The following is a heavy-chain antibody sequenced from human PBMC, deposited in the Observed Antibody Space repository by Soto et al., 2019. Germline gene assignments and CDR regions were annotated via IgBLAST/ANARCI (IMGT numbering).Heavy chain of an antibody. J-gene: IGHJ3*02. Sequence: PSETLSLTCTVSGGSISSSSYYWGWIRQPPGKGLEWIGSIYYSGSTYYNPSLKSRVTISVDTSKNQFSLKLSSVTAADTAVYYCAKRDPRIAVAPSGAFDIWGQETMVTVS. D-gene: IGHD6-19*01. V-gene: IGHV4-39*01. CDR3: AKRDPRIAVAPSGAFDI. CDR2: IYYSGST. CDR1: GGSISSSSYY.